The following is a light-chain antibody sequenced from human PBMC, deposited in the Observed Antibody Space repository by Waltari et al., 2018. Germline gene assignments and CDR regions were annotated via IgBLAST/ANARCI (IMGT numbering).Light chain of an antibody. CDR2: SNN. V-gene: IGLV1-44*01. Sequence: QSVLTQPPSASGTPGQRVTISCSGSSSNIGSNTVNWYQQLPGTAPKLLIYSNNQRPSGVPDRFSGSESGTSASLASSGLQSEDEADYYCAAWDDSLNGVVFGGGTKLTVL. J-gene: IGLJ2*01. CDR1: SSNIGSNT. CDR3: AAWDDSLNGVV.